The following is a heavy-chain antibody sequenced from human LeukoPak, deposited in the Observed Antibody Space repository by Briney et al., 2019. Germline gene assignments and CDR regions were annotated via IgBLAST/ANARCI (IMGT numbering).Heavy chain of an antibody. CDR3: AKSRSGYALFDY. CDR1: GFTFNNFA. V-gene: IGHV3-23*01. Sequence: TGGSLRLSCAASGFTFNNFAMSWVRQAPGKGLEWVSSISGSGGAIYCADSVKGRFTISRDNSKNTLYLQMNTLRAVDTAVYYCAKSRSGYALFDYWGQGFLVTVSS. D-gene: IGHD5-12*01. J-gene: IGHJ4*02. CDR2: ISGSGGAI.